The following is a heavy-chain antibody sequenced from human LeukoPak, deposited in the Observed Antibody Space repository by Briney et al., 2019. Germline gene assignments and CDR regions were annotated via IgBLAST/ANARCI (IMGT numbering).Heavy chain of an antibody. V-gene: IGHV4-4*07. CDR2: IYTSGST. CDR3: ARVVNYSNYGGGYYYYYMDV. Sequence: SETLSLTCTVSGGSISSYYWSWIRQPAGNGLEWIGRIYTSGSTNYNPSLKSRVTMSVDTSKNQFSLKLSSVTAADTAVYYCARVVNYSNYGGGYYYYYMDVWGKGTTVTVSS. D-gene: IGHD4-11*01. CDR1: GGSISSYY. J-gene: IGHJ6*03.